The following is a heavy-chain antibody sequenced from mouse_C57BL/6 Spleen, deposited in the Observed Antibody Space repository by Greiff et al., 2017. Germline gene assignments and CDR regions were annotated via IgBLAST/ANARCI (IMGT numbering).Heavy chain of an antibody. CDR2: IRNKANGYTT. CDR1: GFTFTDYY. J-gene: IGHJ1*03. CDR3: VKAVGDYRGYFDV. D-gene: IGHD5-5*01. V-gene: IGHV7-4*01. Sequence: EVQLVESGGGLVQPGASLRLSCAASGFTFTDYYMSWVRQPPGKAPERLALIRNKANGYTTEYTASVKGRFTISRDNSQNILYLQMNTLRAEDSATYYCVKAVGDYRGYFDVWGTGTTVTVSS.